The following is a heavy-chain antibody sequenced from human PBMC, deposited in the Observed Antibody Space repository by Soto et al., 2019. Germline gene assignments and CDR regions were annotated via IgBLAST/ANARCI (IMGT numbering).Heavy chain of an antibody. J-gene: IGHJ6*02. D-gene: IGHD2-2*01. CDR3: ARSQGSSTSLEIYYYYCYGMDV. CDR1: GGTFSSYA. V-gene: IGHV1-69*01. CDR2: IIPISGTA. Sequence: QVQLVQSGAEVKKPGSSVKVSCKASGGTFSSYAISWVRQAPGQGLEWMGGIIPISGTANYAQKFQGRVTITADESTSTAYMGLCRLRSEDTAVYYCARSQGSSTSLEIYYYYCYGMDVWGQGTTVTVSS.